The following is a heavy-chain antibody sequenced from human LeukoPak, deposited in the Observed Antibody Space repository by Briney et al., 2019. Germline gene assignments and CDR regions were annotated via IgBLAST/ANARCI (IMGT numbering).Heavy chain of an antibody. V-gene: IGHV3-43*02. CDR3: AKTMQWSPGY. D-gene: IGHD6-19*01. J-gene: IGHJ4*02. CDR2: ISGDGGST. Sequence: GGSLRLSCAASGFTFDDYAMHWVRQAPGKGLGWVSLISGDGGSTYYPDSVNRRFNISRDNSKSSLYLHMNSLRNEDTHLYYCAKTMQWSPGYWGQGTLVTVSS. CDR1: GFTFDDYA.